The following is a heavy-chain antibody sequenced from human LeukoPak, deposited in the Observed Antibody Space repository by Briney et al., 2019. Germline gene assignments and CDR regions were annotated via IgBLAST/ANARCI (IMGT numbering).Heavy chain of an antibody. CDR1: GGSISSGGYS. J-gene: IGHJ4*02. CDR2: IYHSGST. V-gene: IGHV4-30-2*01. Sequence: SQTLSLTCAVSGGSISSGGYSWSWIRQPPGTGLEWIGYIYHSGSTYYNPSLKSRVTISVDRSKNQFSLKLSSVTAADTAVYYCAREHGYFDYWGQGTLVTVSS. CDR3: AREHGYFDY.